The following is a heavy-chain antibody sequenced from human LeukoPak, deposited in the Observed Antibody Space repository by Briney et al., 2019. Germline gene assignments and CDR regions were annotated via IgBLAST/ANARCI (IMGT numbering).Heavy chain of an antibody. CDR1: GYSISTGYC. Sequence: PSETLSLTCTVSGYSISTGYCWGWIRQPPGKGLEWIASMYHTGKTFYNPSLKSRVTISVQTSENQLSLKLRSVTAADTAVYYCARVLDYYVSGTYGFDYWGQGTLVTVSS. CDR3: ARVLDYYVSGTYGFDY. CDR2: MYHTGKT. J-gene: IGHJ4*02. D-gene: IGHD3-10*01. V-gene: IGHV4-38-2*02.